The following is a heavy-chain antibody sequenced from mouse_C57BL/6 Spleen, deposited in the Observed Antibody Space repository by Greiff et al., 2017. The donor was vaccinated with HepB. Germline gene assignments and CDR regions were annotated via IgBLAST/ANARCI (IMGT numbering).Heavy chain of an antibody. J-gene: IGHJ2*01. V-gene: IGHV1-80*01. CDR1: GYAFSSYW. D-gene: IGHD1-1*02. CDR3: ARGGLTMAFDY. CDR2: IYPGDGDT. Sequence: QVQLQQSGAELVKPGASVKISCKASGYAFSSYWMNWVKQRPGKGLEWIGQIYPGDGDTNYNGKFKGKATLTADKSSSTAYMQLSSLTSEDSAVYFCARGGLTMAFDYWGQGTTLTVSS.